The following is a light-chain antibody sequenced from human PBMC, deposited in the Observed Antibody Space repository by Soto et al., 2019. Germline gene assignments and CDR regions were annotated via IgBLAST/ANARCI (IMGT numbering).Light chain of an antibody. CDR2: WAS. CDR3: QQYYSTPIT. V-gene: IGKV4-1*01. J-gene: IGKJ5*01. CDR1: QSVXYSSNNKNY. Sequence: DIVMTQSPDSLAVSLGERATINCKSRQSVXYSSNNKNYLAWYQQKPGQPPKLLIYWASTRESGVPDRFSGSGSGTDFTLTISSLQAEDVAVYYCQQYYSTPITFGQGTRLEI.